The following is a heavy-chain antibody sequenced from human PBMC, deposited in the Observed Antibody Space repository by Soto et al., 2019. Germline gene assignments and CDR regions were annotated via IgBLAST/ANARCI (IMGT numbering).Heavy chain of an antibody. V-gene: IGHV2-5*02. Sequence: QITLEESGPTLVKPTQTLTLTCTFSGFSLSTSGVGVGWIRQPPGEALEWLTLIYWDDDKRYSPSLKTRLTITKDTSKNQVVLTMTNMDHVDTATYYCARYYFGSGLYFFDYWGQGTLVTVSS. CDR2: IYWDDDK. CDR3: ARYYFGSGLYFFDY. J-gene: IGHJ4*02. CDR1: GFSLSTSGVG. D-gene: IGHD3-10*01.